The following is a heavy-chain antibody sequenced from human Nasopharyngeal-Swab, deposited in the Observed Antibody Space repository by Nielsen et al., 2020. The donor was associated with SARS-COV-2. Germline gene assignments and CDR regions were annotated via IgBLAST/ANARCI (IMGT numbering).Heavy chain of an antibody. CDR3: ARGDSSGYYGDY. CDR1: GFTFSSYG. V-gene: IGHV3-33*01. D-gene: IGHD3-22*01. J-gene: IGHJ4*02. CDR2: IWYDGSNK. Sequence: GESLKISCAASGFTFSSYGMHWVRQAPGKGLEWVAVIWYDGSNKYYADSVKGRFTISRDNSKNTLYLQMNSLRVDDTAVYYCARGDSSGYYGDYWGQGTLVTVSS.